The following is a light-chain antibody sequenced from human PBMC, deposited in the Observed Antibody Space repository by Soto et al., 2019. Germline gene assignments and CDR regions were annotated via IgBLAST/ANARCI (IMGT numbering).Light chain of an antibody. J-gene: IGKJ1*01. CDR3: QQYRTYWT. CDR2: DAS. CDR1: QSISSW. V-gene: IGKV1-5*01. Sequence: IQSTQSPSTLSASVGDRVTISCRASQSISSWLAWYQQKPGKAPKLLIYDASSLESGVPSRFSGSGSGTEFTLTISSLQPDDFATYYCQQYRTYWTFGQGTKVDI.